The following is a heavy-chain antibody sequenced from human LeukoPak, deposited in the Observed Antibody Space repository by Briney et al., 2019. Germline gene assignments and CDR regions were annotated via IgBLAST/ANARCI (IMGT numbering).Heavy chain of an antibody. CDR1: VFSLRTSGMC. Sequence: SGPALVKPTQTLTLTCTFSVFSLRTSGMCVSWIRQPPGKALEWLARIDRNDDKVYSKSLKTRLTISKDTSKNQVVLTMTNMDPVDTATYYCARILSDSSGWYVFDNWGQGTLVTVSS. V-gene: IGHV2-70*17. CDR3: ARILSDSSGWYVFDN. CDR2: IDRNDDK. J-gene: IGHJ4*02. D-gene: IGHD6-19*01.